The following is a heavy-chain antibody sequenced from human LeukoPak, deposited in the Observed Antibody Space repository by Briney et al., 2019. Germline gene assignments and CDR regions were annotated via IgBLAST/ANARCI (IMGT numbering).Heavy chain of an antibody. CDR2: INPNSGGT. D-gene: IGHD3-9*01. CDR3: ARRGDLLRYFDWLSGFDY. CDR1: GYTFTGYY. J-gene: IGHJ4*02. V-gene: IGHV1-2*02. Sequence: GASVKVSCKASGYTFTGYYMHWVRQAPGQGLEWMGWINPNSGGTNYAQKFQGRVTMTRDTSISTAYMELSRLRSDDTAVYYCARRGDLLRYFDWLSGFDYWGQGTLVTVSS.